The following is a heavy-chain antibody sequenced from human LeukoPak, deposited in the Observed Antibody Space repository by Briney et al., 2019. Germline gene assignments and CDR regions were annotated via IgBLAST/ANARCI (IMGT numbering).Heavy chain of an antibody. J-gene: IGHJ6*03. D-gene: IGHD6-13*01. CDR2: INPNSGGT. CDR1: GYTFTGYY. CDR3: AREQQLVQAYYYYYYMDV. Sequence: GASVKVSCKASGYTFTGYYMHLVRQAPGPGLEWMGRINPNSGGTNYAQKFQGRVTMTRDTSISTAYMELSRLRSDDTAVYYCAREQQLVQAYYYYYYMDVWGKGTTVTVSS. V-gene: IGHV1-2*06.